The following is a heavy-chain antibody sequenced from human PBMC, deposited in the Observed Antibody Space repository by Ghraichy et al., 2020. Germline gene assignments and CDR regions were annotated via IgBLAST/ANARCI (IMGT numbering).Heavy chain of an antibody. Sequence: GGSLRLSCAASGFTFSSYAMSWVRQAPGKGLEWVSAISGSGGSTYYADSVKGRFTISRDNSKNTLYLQMNSLRAEDTAVYYCAKGGSAFDWLSFAYQKHWGQGTLVTVSS. CDR2: ISGSGGST. V-gene: IGHV3-23*01. CDR1: GFTFSSYA. D-gene: IGHD3-9*01. J-gene: IGHJ4*02. CDR3: AKGGSAFDWLSFAYQKH.